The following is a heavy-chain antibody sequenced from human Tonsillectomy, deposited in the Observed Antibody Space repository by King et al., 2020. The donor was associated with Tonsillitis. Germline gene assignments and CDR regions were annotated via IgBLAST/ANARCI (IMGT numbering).Heavy chain of an antibody. Sequence: VQLVESGGGLVKPGGSLRLSCAASGFTFSYYWMSWVRQAPGKGLEWLANINQDGGENIYWYSVKGRFTISRDNAKNSLYIQMNRLRAEDTAVYYCAGAHVGTTGGGYFDYWGQGTLVTVSS. J-gene: IGHJ4*02. CDR3: AGAHVGTTGGGYFDY. CDR1: GFTFSYYW. D-gene: IGHD1-1*01. V-gene: IGHV3-7*01. CDR2: INQDGGEN.